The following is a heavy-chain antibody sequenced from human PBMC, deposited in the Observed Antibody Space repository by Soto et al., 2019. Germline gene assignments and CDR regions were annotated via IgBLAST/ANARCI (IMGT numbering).Heavy chain of an antibody. V-gene: IGHV1-69*13. CDR1: GGTFSSYA. J-gene: IGHJ5*02. D-gene: IGHD2-15*01. CDR3: ARDRYCSGGSCHNWFDP. Sequence: PVKVSCKASGGTFSSYAISWVRQAPGQGLEWMGGIIPIFGTANYAQKFQGRVTITADESTSTAYMELSSLRSEDTAVYYCARDRYCSGGSCHNWFDPWGQGTLVTVSS. CDR2: IIPIFGTA.